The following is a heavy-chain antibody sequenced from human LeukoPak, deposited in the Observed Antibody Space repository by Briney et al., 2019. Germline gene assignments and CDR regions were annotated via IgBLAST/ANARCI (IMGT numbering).Heavy chain of an antibody. Sequence: GGSLRLSCAASGFTFRGYSMNWVRQAPGKGLEWVSYISSSSSTIYYADSVKGRFAISRDNAKNSLYLQMNSLRDEDTAVYYCARESCGGSCQIDYWGQGTLVTVSS. D-gene: IGHD2-15*01. CDR3: ARESCGGSCQIDY. V-gene: IGHV3-48*02. J-gene: IGHJ4*02. CDR1: GFTFRGYS. CDR2: ISSSSSTI.